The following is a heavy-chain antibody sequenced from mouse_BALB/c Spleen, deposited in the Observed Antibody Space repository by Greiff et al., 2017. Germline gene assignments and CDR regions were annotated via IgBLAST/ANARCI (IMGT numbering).Heavy chain of an antibody. J-gene: IGHJ1*01. D-gene: IGHD1-1*01. CDR2: IRSKSNNYAT. CDR1: GFTFNTYA. Sequence: EVQGVESGGGLVQPKGSLKLSCAASGFTFNTYAMNWVRQAPGKGLEWVARIRSKSNNYATYYADSVKDRFTISRDDSQSMLYLQMNNLKTEDTAMYYCVRQGIYYYGRYFDVWGAGTTVTVSS. CDR3: VRQGIYYYGRYFDV. V-gene: IGHV10-1*02.